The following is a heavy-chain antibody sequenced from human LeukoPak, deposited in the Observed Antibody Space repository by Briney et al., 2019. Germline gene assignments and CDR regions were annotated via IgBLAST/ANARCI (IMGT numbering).Heavy chain of an antibody. J-gene: IGHJ5*02. V-gene: IGHV1-2*04. CDR1: GYTFTGYY. D-gene: IGHD4-17*01. CDR2: INPNSGGT. CDR3: AISTVTKGNWFDP. Sequence: ASVKVSCKASGYTFTGYYMHWVRQAPGQGLEWMGWINPNSGGTNYAQKFQGWVTMTRDTSISTAYMELSRLRSDDTAVYYCAISTVTKGNWFDPWGQGTLVTVSS.